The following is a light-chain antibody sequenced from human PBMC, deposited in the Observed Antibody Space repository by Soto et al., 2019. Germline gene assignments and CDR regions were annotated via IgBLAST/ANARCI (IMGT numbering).Light chain of an antibody. CDR1: ASNIGSKS. J-gene: IGLJ1*01. CDR2: SSI. V-gene: IGLV1-44*01. Sequence: QSVLTQPPSASGTPGQRVTISCSGSASNIGSKSVNWYQQFPGTAPKLLIYSSIYRPSGVPARMSASKSGTSASLAISGLQSEDEADCFCAAWDDSLEEYVFGTGTKVTVL. CDR3: AAWDDSLEEYV.